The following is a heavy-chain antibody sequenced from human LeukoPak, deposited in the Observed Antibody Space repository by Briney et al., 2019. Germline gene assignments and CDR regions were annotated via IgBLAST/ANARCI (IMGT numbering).Heavy chain of an antibody. Sequence: GGSLRLSCAASGFTFSNSAMSWVRQAPGKGLEWVAVISYDGSNKYYADSVKGRFTISRDNSKNTLYLQMNSLRAEDTAVYYCVWFSGIGYWGQGTLVTVSS. V-gene: IGHV3-30*03. CDR2: ISYDGSNK. CDR3: VWFSGIGY. CDR1: GFTFSNSA. J-gene: IGHJ4*02. D-gene: IGHD3-10*01.